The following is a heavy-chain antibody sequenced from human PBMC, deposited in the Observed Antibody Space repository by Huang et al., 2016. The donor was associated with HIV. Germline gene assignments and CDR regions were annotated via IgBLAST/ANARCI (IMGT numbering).Heavy chain of an antibody. J-gene: IGHJ5*02. CDR1: GYTFTSYD. CDR3: ARASLGSSWYYEFDP. CDR2: LNHNSGNT. D-gene: IGHD6-13*01. V-gene: IGHV1-8*03. Sequence: QVQLVQSGAEVKKPGASVKVSCKASGYTFTSYDINWVRQATGQGLEWMGWLNHNSGNTGYAQKFQGRVTITRNPSISTAYMELSSLRSEDTAVYYCARASLGSSWYYEFDPWGQGTLVTVSS.